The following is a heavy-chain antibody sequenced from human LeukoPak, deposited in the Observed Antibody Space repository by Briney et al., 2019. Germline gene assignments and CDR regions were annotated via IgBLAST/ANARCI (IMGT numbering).Heavy chain of an antibody. V-gene: IGHV3-11*01. Sequence: GGSLRLSCAASGFTFSDYYMSWIRQAPGKGLEWVSYISSSGSTIYYADSVKGRFTISRDNAKNSLYLQMNSLRAEDTAVYYCARDYWWEPGARGFFDYWGQGTLVTVSS. D-gene: IGHD1-26*01. J-gene: IGHJ4*02. CDR2: ISSSGSTI. CDR1: GFTFSDYY. CDR3: ARDYWWEPGARGFFDY.